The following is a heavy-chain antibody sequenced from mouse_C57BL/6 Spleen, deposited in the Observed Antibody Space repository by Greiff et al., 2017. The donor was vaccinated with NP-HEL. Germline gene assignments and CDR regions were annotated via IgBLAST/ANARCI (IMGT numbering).Heavy chain of an antibody. Sequence: EVQLVESGGDLVKPGGSLKLSCAASGFTFSSYGMSWVRQTPDKRLEWVATISSGGSYTYYPDSVKGRFTISRDNAKNTLYLQMSSLKSEDTAMYYCARWDYYGSTYENEGYFDVWGTGTTVTVSS. V-gene: IGHV5-6*01. J-gene: IGHJ1*03. CDR1: GFTFSSYG. CDR2: ISSGGSYT. CDR3: ARWDYYGSTYENEGYFDV. D-gene: IGHD1-1*01.